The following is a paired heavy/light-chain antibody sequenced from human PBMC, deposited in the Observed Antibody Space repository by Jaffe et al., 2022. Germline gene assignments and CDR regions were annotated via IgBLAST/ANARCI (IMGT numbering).Light chain of an antibody. CDR3: QQYDSSPLT. J-gene: IGKJ4*01. CDR1: QSVSSNY. V-gene: IGKV3-20*01. Sequence: ENVLTQSPGTLSLSPGERATLSCRASQSVSSNYVAWYQQRPGQAPRPLIYGASSRATGISDRFSGSGSGTDFTLTISGLEPEDSAVYYCQQYDSSPLTFGGGTKVEI. CDR2: GAS.
Heavy chain of an antibody. CDR1: GLSMSKVW. V-gene: IGHV3-15*01. J-gene: IGHJ3*01. CDR3: ATVWNSPAGYDV. Sequence: EVQLVESGGGLVKPGGSLRLSCAASGLSMSKVWMTWVRQAPGKGLEWVGRVKSKTAGGAIEYATPVKGRFTISRDDSKNMVYLQMDSLKTEDTALYYCATVWNSPAGYDVWGQGTMVTVSS. D-gene: IGHD2-2*01. CDR2: VKSKTAGGAI.